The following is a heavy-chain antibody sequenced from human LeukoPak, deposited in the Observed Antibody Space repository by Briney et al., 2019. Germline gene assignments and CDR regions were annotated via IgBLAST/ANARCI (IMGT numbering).Heavy chain of an antibody. CDR3: AREPPFTMIVVERRYAFDI. Sequence: GGSLRLSCAVSGFTFSGFWMSWSRQAPGKGLEWVASINSDGSEGYYADVVKGRFTISRDNAKNSLYLQINSLRAEDTAVYYCAREPPFTMIVVERRYAFDIWGQGTMVTVSS. V-gene: IGHV3-7*03. CDR2: INSDGSEG. J-gene: IGHJ3*02. CDR1: GFTFSGFW. D-gene: IGHD3-22*01.